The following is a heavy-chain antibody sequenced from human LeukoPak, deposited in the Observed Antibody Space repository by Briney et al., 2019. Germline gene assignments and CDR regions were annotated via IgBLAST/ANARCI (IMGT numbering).Heavy chain of an antibody. V-gene: IGHV1-46*01. J-gene: IGHJ1*01. CDR1: GYTFTSYY. Sequence: GSSVKVSCKASGYTFTSYYMHWVRQAPGQGLEWMGIINPSGGSTSYAQKFQGRVTMTRDTSTSTVYMELSSLRSEDTAVYYCARASRAWFGGPLYFQHWGQGTLVTVSS. CDR3: ARASRAWFGGPLYFQH. CDR2: INPSGGST. D-gene: IGHD3-10*01.